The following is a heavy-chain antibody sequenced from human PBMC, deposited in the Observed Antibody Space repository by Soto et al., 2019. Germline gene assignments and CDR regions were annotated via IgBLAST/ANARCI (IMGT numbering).Heavy chain of an antibody. V-gene: IGHV1-2*02. CDR3: ARGGGVGVAGSAAFDM. Sequence: QLHLVQSGAVVKKPGASVTVSCSASGYPVTAYYMHWVRQAPGRGLEWMGGINPATGAAKYTQTFQGRVHMNRDTAPRKGVMEPSGLASQGPAVLYWARGGGVGVAGSAAFDMWGQGTVVTVSS. D-gene: IGHD3-3*01. J-gene: IGHJ3*02. CDR1: GYPVTAYY. CDR2: INPATGAA.